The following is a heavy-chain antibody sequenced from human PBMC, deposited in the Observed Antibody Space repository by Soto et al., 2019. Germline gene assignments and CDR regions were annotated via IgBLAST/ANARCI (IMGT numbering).Heavy chain of an antibody. D-gene: IGHD4-17*01. CDR1: GFTFIDYA. J-gene: IGHJ4*02. CDR2: ISGGGDTT. V-gene: IGHV3-23*01. CDR3: VKVGSTVPTHLY. Sequence: EVQLLESGGGLVQPGGSLRLSCATSGFTFIDYAMSWVRQAPGKGLEWVSTISGGGDTTYYVDSVKGRFTVSRDNSKNTLYLQMNSLRAEDTAVYYCVKVGSTVPTHLYWGQGTLVTVSS.